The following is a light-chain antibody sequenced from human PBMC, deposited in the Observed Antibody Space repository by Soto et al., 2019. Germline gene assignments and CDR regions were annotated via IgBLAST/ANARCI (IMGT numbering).Light chain of an antibody. J-gene: IGLJ3*02. CDR1: SGAVTRGHF. CDR3: LLSYSGTNWV. CDR2: DTA. Sequence: QTVVTQEPSLTVSPGGTVTLTCGSSSGAVTRGHFPYWFQQKPGQSPMTLIYDTATKHSWTPARFSGSLLGGKAALTLAGAQTDDEADYYCLLSYSGTNWVFGGGTKVTVL. V-gene: IGLV7-46*01.